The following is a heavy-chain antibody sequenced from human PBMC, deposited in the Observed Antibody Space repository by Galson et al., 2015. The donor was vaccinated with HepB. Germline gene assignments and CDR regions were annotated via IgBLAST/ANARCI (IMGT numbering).Heavy chain of an antibody. Sequence: ETLSLTCTVSGGSISTYYWSWIRQPPGKGLQWIGYVYYDGSTRYNPSLKSRVTISVDTSKNQFSLKLSSVTAADTAVYYCVREAYDGNASFDYWGQGSLVTVSS. CDR2: VYYDGST. J-gene: IGHJ4*02. D-gene: IGHD3-22*01. CDR1: GGSISTYY. V-gene: IGHV4-59*01. CDR3: VREAYDGNASFDY.